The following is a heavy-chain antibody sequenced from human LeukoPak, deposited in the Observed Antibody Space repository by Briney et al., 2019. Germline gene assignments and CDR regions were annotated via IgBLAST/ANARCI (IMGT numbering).Heavy chain of an antibody. V-gene: IGHV3-23*01. D-gene: IGHD3-22*01. J-gene: IGHJ4*02. CDR1: GFTFSSYA. CDR3: AKTGSYYYDSSGYYSSLDY. CDR2: ISGSGGST. Sequence: PGGSLRLSCAASGFTFSSYAMSWVRQAPGKGLEWVSAISGSGGSTYYADSVKGRFTISRDNSKNTLYLQMNSLRAEDTAVYYCAKTGSYYYDSSGYYSSLDYWGQGTLVTVSS.